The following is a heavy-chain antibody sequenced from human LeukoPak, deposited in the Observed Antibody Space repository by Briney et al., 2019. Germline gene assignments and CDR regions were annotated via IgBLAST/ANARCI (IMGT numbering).Heavy chain of an antibody. Sequence: ASVKVSCKAAGYAFTGSYIHWVRQAPGQGLEWMGWINPNNGFTAYAQNFQGRVTMTRDTSISTAYMDLSRLTSDDTAVYFCARDYSSGLLDYWGQGTLVTVSS. D-gene: IGHD6-19*01. CDR2: INPNNGFT. J-gene: IGHJ4*02. CDR3: ARDYSSGLLDY. CDR1: GYAFTGSY. V-gene: IGHV1-2*02.